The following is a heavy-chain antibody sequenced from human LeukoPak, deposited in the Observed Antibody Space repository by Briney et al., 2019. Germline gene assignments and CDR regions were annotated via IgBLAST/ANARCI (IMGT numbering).Heavy chain of an antibody. V-gene: IGHV4-34*01. Sequence: SETLSLTCAVYGGSFSGYYWSWIRQPPGEGLEWIGEINHSGSTNYNPSLKSRVTISVDASKNQFSLKLSSVTAADTAVYYCARGGYYDSSGYPVNFDYWGQGTLVTVSS. J-gene: IGHJ4*02. CDR1: GGSFSGYY. CDR3: ARGGYYDSSGYPVNFDY. D-gene: IGHD3-22*01. CDR2: INHSGST.